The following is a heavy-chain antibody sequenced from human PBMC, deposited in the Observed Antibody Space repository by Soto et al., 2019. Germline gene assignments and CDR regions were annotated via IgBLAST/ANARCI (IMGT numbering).Heavy chain of an antibody. Sequence: EVQLVESGGGLVQPGGSQRLSCAASGFTFSSYWMHWVRQAPGKGLVWVSRINRDGSSASYVDSVKGRFTVSRDNAKNTLHLQMNILRAEDTAVYYCARIGQIAGLGHWGQGALVTVSS. CDR2: INRDGSSA. D-gene: IGHD3-22*01. CDR1: GFTFSSYW. J-gene: IGHJ4*02. CDR3: ARIGQIAGLGH. V-gene: IGHV3-74*01.